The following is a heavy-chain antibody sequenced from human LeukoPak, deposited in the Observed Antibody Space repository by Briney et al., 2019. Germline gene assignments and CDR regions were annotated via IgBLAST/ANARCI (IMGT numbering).Heavy chain of an antibody. Sequence: SETLSLTRTVSGGSISSYYWSWIRQPPGKGLEWIGYIFYSGSTSTNYHPSLKSRVTISVDTSKNQFSLKLNSVTAADTAVCYCARERATNYGMDVWGQGTTVTVSS. V-gene: IGHV4-59*01. CDR1: GGSISSYY. D-gene: IGHD5-12*01. CDR3: ARERATNYGMDV. J-gene: IGHJ6*02. CDR2: IFYSGSTST.